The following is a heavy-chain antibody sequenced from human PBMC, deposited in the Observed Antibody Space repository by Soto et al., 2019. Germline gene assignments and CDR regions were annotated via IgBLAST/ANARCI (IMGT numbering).Heavy chain of an antibody. Sequence: GGSLRLSCAASGFTFSSYAMSWVRQAPGKGLEWVSAISGSGGSTYYADSVKGRFTISRDNSKNTLYLQMNSLRAEDTAVYYCAKGYLLLIAGADRDALGIWGQGTIITGS. CDR3: AKGYLLLIAGADRDALGI. D-gene: IGHD3-22*01. J-gene: IGHJ3*02. CDR2: ISGSGGST. V-gene: IGHV3-23*01. CDR1: GFTFSSYA.